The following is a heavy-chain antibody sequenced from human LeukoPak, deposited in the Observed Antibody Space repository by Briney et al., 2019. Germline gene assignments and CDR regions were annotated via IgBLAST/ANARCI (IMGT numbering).Heavy chain of an antibody. CDR2: MNHGGST. CDR1: GGSFSGYD. V-gene: IGHV4-34*01. CDR3: AREGGIAAAGKEGYYFDY. Sequence: SETLSLTCAVYGGSFSGYDWSWIRQPPGKGLEWIGEMNHGGSTNYNPSLKSRVTISVDTSKNQFSLKLSSVTAADTAVYYCAREGGIAAAGKEGYYFDYWGQGTLVTVSS. D-gene: IGHD6-13*01. J-gene: IGHJ4*02.